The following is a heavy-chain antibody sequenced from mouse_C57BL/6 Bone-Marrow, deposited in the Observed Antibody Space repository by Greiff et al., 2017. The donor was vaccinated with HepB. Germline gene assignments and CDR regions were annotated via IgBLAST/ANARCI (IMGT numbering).Heavy chain of an antibody. J-gene: IGHJ3*01. D-gene: IGHD2-1*01. CDR2: ISSGSSTI. V-gene: IGHV5-17*01. CDR1: GFTFSDYG. CDR3: ASNYEGWFAY. Sequence: DVMLVESGGGLVKPGGSLKLSCAASGFTFSDYGMHWVRQAPEKGLEWVAYISSGSSTIYYADKVKGRFTISRDNAKNTLFLQMTSLRSEDTAMYYCASNYEGWFAYWGQGTLVTVSA.